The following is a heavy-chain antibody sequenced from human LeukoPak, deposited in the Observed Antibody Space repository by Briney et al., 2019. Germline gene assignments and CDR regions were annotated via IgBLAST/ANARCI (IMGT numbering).Heavy chain of an antibody. D-gene: IGHD2-2*01. V-gene: IGHV1-69*06. J-gene: IGHJ6*04. CDR3: ASDIIVVVPAANPYYYYGMDV. CDR1: GGTFSSYA. Sequence: SVKVSCKASGGTFSSYAISWVQQAPGQGLEWMGGIIPIFGTANYAQKFQGRVTIAADKSTSTAYMELSSLRSEDTAVYYCASDIIVVVPAANPYYYYGMDVWGKGTTVTVSS. CDR2: IIPIFGTA.